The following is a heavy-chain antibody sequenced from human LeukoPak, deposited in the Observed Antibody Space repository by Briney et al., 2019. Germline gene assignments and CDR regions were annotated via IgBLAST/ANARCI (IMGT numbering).Heavy chain of an antibody. CDR1: GGSFSGYY. V-gene: IGHV4-34*01. J-gene: IGHJ4*02. CDR3: ARGRRIAAAGPLDY. D-gene: IGHD6-13*01. Sequence: SETLSLTCAVYGGSFSGYYWRWIRQPPGKGLEWLGEINHSGSTNYHPSLKSRVTISVDTSKNQFSLKLSSVTAADTAVYYCARGRRIAAAGPLDYWGQGTLVTVSS. CDR2: INHSGST.